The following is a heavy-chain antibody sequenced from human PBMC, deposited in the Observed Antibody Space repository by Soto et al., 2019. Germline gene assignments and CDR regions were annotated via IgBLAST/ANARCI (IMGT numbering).Heavy chain of an antibody. J-gene: IGHJ4*02. V-gene: IGHV4-28*01. CDR1: GYSISSSNG. CDR3: ARNAVYGDYYFDY. CDR2: IYYSGST. D-gene: IGHD4-17*01. Sequence: SETLSLTCAVSGYSISSSNGWGWIRQPPGKGLEWIGYIYYSGSTYYNPSLKSRVTMSVDTSKNQFSLKLSSVTAVDTAVYYCARNAVYGDYYFDYWGQGTLVTVSS.